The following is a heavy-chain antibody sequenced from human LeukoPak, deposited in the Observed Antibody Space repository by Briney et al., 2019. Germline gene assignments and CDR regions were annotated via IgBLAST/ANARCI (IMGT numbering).Heavy chain of an antibody. J-gene: IGHJ4*02. CDR3: ARGRGPPPPGYFGY. CDR2: IYYSGST. V-gene: IGHV4-39*07. Sequence: SETLSLTCTVSGGSISSSSYYWGWIRQPPGKGLEWIGSIYYSGSTYYNPSLKSRVTISVDTSKNQFSLKPSSVPAAGPAVYYCARGRGPPPPGYFGYWGQGTLVTVSS. CDR1: GGSISSSSYY. D-gene: IGHD3-10*01.